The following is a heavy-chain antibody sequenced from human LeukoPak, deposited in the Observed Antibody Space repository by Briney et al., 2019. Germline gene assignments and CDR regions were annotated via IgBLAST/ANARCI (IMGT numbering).Heavy chain of an antibody. J-gene: IGHJ4*02. CDR3: ATSFVY. Sequence: GGSLRLSCAASGFTFSNFEMNWVRQAPGKGLGWISYITSSGGTTYYTDSVKGRFTISRDNARNSLYLQMNSLRVEDTAVYYCATSFVYWGQGTLVTVSS. V-gene: IGHV3-48*03. CDR2: ITSSGGTT. CDR1: GFTFSNFE.